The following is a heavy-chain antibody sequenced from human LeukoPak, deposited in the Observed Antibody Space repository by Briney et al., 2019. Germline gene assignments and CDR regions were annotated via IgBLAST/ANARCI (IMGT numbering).Heavy chain of an antibody. CDR3: ARDLTSRLGSV. V-gene: IGHV3-48*02. Sequence: GGSLRLSCAASGFTFSSYSMNWVRQAPGKGLEWVSYISSTSSTMYYADSVKGRFTISRDDAKNSLYLQVNSLRDEDTAVYYCARDLTSRLGSVWGQGTTVTVSS. CDR2: ISSTSSTM. J-gene: IGHJ6*02. CDR1: GFTFSSYS. D-gene: IGHD3-16*01.